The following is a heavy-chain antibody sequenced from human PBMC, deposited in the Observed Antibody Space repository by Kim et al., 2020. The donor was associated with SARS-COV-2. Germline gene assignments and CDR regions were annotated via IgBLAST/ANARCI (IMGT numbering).Heavy chain of an antibody. CDR1: GYTFTSYG. CDR2: ISAYNGNT. V-gene: IGHV1-18*04. CDR3: ARDRPLVWFGELLIGTEGNWFDP. D-gene: IGHD3-10*01. Sequence: ASVKVSCKASGYTFTSYGISWVRQAPGQGLEWMGWISAYNGNTNYAQKLQGRVTMTTDTSTSTAYMELRSLRSDDTAVYYCARDRPLVWFGELLIGTEGNWFDPWGQGTLVTVSS. J-gene: IGHJ5*02.